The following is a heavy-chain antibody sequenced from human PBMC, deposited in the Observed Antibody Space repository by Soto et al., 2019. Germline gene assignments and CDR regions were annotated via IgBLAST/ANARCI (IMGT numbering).Heavy chain of an antibody. V-gene: IGHV4-34*01. CDR1: GGSFSGYY. D-gene: IGHD6-13*01. CDR2: INHSGST. Sequence: QVQLQQWGAGLLKPSETLSLTCAVYGGSFSGYYWSWIRQPPGKGLEWIGEINHSGSTNYNPSLKRRVTVSVDTSNYRSGLKLSSVIGADTAVYYCVRGAAACYWGQGTLGTVA. J-gene: IGHJ4*02. CDR3: VRGAAACY.